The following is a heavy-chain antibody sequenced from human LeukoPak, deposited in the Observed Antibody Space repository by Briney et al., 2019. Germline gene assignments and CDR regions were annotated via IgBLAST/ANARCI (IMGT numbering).Heavy chain of an antibody. CDR2: ISAYNGNT. V-gene: IGHV1-18*01. CDR3: ARDWDGYNSVDFDY. D-gene: IGHD5-24*01. CDR1: GYTFTSYG. Sequence: ASVKVSCKASGYTFTSYGISWVRQAPGQGLEWMGWISAYNGNTNYAQKLQGRVTMTTDTSTSTAYMELRSLRSDDTAVYYCARDWDGYNSVDFDYWGQGTLVTVSS. J-gene: IGHJ4*02.